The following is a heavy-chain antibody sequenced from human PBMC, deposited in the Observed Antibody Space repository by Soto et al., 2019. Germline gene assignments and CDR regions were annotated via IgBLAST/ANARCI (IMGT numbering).Heavy chain of an antibody. V-gene: IGHV4-31*03. CDR1: GGSISSGGYH. CDR2: IYYSGST. Sequence: PSETLSLTCTVSGGSISSGGYHWSWIRQHPGKGLEWIGYIYYSGSTYYNPSLKSRVTISVDTSKNQFSLKLSSVTAADTAVYYCARQVIAAALDVWGQGTTVTVSS. D-gene: IGHD6-13*01. CDR3: ARQVIAAALDV. J-gene: IGHJ6*02.